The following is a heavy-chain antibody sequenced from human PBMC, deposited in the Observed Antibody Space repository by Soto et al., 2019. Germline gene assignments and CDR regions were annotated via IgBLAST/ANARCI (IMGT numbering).Heavy chain of an antibody. CDR1: GGSIDSFY. CDR3: ARRRGETRPPYYFYGMDV. Sequence: SETLSLTCTVSGGSIDSFYWSWIRQFPGKGLEWIGYIYYSGSTTNYNPSLKSRATLSVDTSKNQFSLKLSSMTAADTAVYYCARRRGETRPPYYFYGMDVWGQGTTVTVSS. J-gene: IGHJ6*02. CDR2: IYYSGSTT. V-gene: IGHV4-59*01. D-gene: IGHD3-16*01.